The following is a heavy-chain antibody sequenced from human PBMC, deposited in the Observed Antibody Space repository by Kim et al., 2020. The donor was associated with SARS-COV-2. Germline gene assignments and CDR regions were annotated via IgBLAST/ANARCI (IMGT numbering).Heavy chain of an antibody. CDR3: ARGSRDFTMRVVSFTGCINWVDP. D-gene: IGHD2-8*01. J-gene: IGHJ5*02. Sequence: SESLSLTCAVYGGSFSGYDWTWIRQPPGKGLEWIGEINHSGSTNYNPSPRSGVTISGDTTKNQFSLKLTSVTAADTAMYYCARGSRDFTMRVVSFTGCINWVDPWGQGTLVTVSS. V-gene: IGHV4-34*01. CDR1: GGSFSGYD. CDR2: INHSGST.